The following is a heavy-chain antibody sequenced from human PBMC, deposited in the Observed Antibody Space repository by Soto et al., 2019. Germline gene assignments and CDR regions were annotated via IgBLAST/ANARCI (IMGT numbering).Heavy chain of an antibody. CDR3: ASSIN. CDR2: IWSDGTNK. CDR1: GFPFSSYG. J-gene: IGHJ4*02. V-gene: IGHV3-33*01. Sequence: QVQLVESGGGVVQPGRSLRLSCAASGFPFSSYGMHWVRQAPGKGLDWVAVIWSDGTNKDYADSVKGRFTISRDNSKNTLFLQMNHLRVDDTAVYYCASSINWGQGTLVTVSS.